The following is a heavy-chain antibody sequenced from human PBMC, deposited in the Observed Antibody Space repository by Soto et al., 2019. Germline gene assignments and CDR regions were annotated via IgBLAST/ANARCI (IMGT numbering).Heavy chain of an antibody. CDR3: ARHLRGYSMDV. V-gene: IGHV5-51*01. CDR2: IHPGDSDT. J-gene: IGHJ6*02. Sequence: VESLKISWQSSGYSFTTYWIGLVRQMPGKGLEWMGIIHPGDSDTRYSPSFQGQVTISADKSITTAYLQWSSLKASDTAMYYCARHLRGYSMDVWGQGTTVTVSS. CDR1: GYSFTTYW. D-gene: IGHD3-10*01.